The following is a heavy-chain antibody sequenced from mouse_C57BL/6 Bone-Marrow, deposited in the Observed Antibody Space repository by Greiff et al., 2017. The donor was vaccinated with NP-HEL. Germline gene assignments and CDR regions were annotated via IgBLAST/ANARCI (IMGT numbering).Heavy chain of an antibody. CDR1: GFTFSSYA. CDR3: ARDTYYYGSSYVFAY. Sequence: EVQLVESGGGLVKPGGSLKLSCAASGFTFSSYAMSWVRQTPEKRLEWVATISDGGSYTYYPDNVKGRFTISRDKAKNNLYLQMSHLKSEDTAMYYCARDTYYYGSSYVFAYWGQGTLVTVSA. CDR2: ISDGGSYT. V-gene: IGHV5-4*01. D-gene: IGHD1-1*01. J-gene: IGHJ3*01.